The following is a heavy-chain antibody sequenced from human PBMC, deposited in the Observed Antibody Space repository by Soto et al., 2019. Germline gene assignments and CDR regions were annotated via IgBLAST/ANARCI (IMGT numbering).Heavy chain of an antibody. J-gene: IGHJ6*02. V-gene: IGHV3-30-3*01. Sequence: GGSLRLSCAASGFTFSSYAMHWVRQAPGKGLEWVAVISYDGSNKYYADSVKGRFTISRDNSKNTLYLQMNSLRAEDTVVYYCARGLGGYYYYGMDVWGQGTTVTVS. D-gene: IGHD3-16*01. CDR2: ISYDGSNK. CDR3: ARGLGGYYYYGMDV. CDR1: GFTFSSYA.